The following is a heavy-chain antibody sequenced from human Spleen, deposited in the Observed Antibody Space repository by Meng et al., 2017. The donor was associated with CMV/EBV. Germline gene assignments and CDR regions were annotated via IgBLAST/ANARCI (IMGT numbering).Heavy chain of an antibody. V-gene: IGHV3-21*06. J-gene: IGHJ4*02. Sequence: GESLKISCAVSGFTFSSYSMNWVRQAPGKGLEWVSSISKSSTYIYHAGSLKGRFTISRDNGLNVLYLQMDSLRVEDTAMYYCARDRHSSSYYFDYWGQGTLVTVSS. D-gene: IGHD6-6*01. CDR1: GFTFSSYS. CDR3: ARDRHSSSYYFDY. CDR2: ISKSSTYI.